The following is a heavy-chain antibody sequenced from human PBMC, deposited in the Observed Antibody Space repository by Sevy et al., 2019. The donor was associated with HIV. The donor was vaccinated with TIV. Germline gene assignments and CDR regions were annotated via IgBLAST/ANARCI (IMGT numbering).Heavy chain of an antibody. Sequence: GGSLRLSCAVSGFTFRSYWMSWVRQAPGKGLEWVAHIKADGSEKYHVDSVKGRFSISRDNAKNSLFLQMNSLRVEDTAVYYCARDCSSTSCLWGLDVWGQGTAVTVSS. CDR3: ARDCSSTSCLWGLDV. V-gene: IGHV3-7*03. J-gene: IGHJ6*02. CDR2: IKADGSEK. CDR1: GFTFRSYW. D-gene: IGHD2-2*01.